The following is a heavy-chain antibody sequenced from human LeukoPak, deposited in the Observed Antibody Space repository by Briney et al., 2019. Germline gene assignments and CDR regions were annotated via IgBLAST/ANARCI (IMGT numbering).Heavy chain of an antibody. D-gene: IGHD1-1*01. CDR1: GGSISSGGYY. J-gene: IGHJ5*02. V-gene: IGHV4-31*03. CDR2: IYYSGST. CDR3: ARATGTTKGDWFDP. Sequence: PSETLSLTCTVSGGSISSGGYYWSWIRQHPGKGLEWIGYIYYSGSTYYNPSLKSRVTISVDTSKNQLSLKLSSVTAADTAVYYSARATGTTKGDWFDPWGQGTLVTVSS.